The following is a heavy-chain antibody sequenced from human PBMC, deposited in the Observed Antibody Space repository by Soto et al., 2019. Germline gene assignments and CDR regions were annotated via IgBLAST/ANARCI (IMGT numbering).Heavy chain of an antibody. J-gene: IGHJ4*02. D-gene: IGHD1-7*01. CDR3: ARDRTTMSWRFFDY. CDR2: IYYSGST. V-gene: IGHV4-59*01. Sequence: QVQLQESGPGLVKPSETLSLTCTVSGGSISSYYWNWIRQPPGKGLEWIGYIYYSGSTNYNPSLKSRVTISVDTSKNQFSLKLSSVTAADTAVYYCARDRTTMSWRFFDYWGQGTLVTVSS. CDR1: GGSISSYY.